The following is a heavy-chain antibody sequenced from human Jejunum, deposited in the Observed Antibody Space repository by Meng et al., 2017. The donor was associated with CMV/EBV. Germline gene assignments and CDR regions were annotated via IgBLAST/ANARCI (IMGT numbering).Heavy chain of an antibody. V-gene: IGHV4-30-4*01. J-gene: IGHJ4*02. D-gene: IGHD6-19*01. CDR3: ARGYSSGWNYFHY. CDR1: GASISVGDFC. Sequence: HLPESGPGLVRPSQTLSLTCTASGASISVGDFCWSWIRQPPGKGLEYIGYIDNRGSTYYNPSLKSRVTMSMDTSKNQFSLKLTSVTAADTAVYYCARGYSSGWNYFHYWGQGTLVTVSS. CDR2: IDNRGST.